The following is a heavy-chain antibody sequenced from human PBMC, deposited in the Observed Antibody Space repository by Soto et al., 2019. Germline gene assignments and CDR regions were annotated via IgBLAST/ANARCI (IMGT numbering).Heavy chain of an antibody. D-gene: IGHD2-2*01. V-gene: IGHV5-10-1*01. CDR2: IDPSDSYT. CDR1: GYSFTSYW. CDR3: ARSVGVVVPAVTEHYYYGMDV. J-gene: IGHJ6*02. Sequence: GEFLKSSCKGSGYSFTSYWISWVRQMPGKGLEWMGRIDPSDSYTNYSPSFQGHVTISADKSISTEYLQWSSLKASDTAMYYCARSVGVVVPAVTEHYYYGMDVWGQGTTVTVS.